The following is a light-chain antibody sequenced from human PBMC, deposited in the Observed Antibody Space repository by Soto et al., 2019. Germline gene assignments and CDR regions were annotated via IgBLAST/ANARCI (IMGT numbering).Light chain of an antibody. Sequence: IQLTQSPSSLSSSVGDIFTITCRASQGISSYLAWYQQKPGKAPKLLIYAESTLQSGVPSRFSGSGSGTEFTLTISSLQPDDFATYYCQHYNSYSEAFGQGTKVDIK. J-gene: IGKJ1*01. CDR1: QGISSY. CDR2: AES. V-gene: IGKV1-9*01. CDR3: QHYNSYSEA.